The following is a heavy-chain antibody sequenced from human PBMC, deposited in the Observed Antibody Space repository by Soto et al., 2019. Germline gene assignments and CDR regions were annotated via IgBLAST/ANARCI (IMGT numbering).Heavy chain of an antibody. CDR3: AKSVLATVGTYFVH. CDR1: GFTFSTYG. J-gene: IGHJ4*02. Sequence: QVQLVESGGGVVQPGRSLRLSCAASGFTFSTYGMHWVRQAPGKGLEWVSFISYDGNKSYYAGSVKGRFSISRDNSKNTLYLQMNNLRPDDTAVYFCAKSVLATVGTYFVHRGQGTVVTVSS. D-gene: IGHD6-13*01. V-gene: IGHV3-30*18. CDR2: ISYDGNKS.